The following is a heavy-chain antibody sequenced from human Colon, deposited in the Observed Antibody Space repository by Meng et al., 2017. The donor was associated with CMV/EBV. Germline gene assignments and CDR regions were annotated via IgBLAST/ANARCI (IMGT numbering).Heavy chain of an antibody. D-gene: IGHD5-12*01. CDR1: GCSFGSYA. J-gene: IGHJ4*02. CDR3: ARGILATVDY. Sequence: GKASGCSFGSYAMNWVRQAPGQGLEWMGWNNTNTGNPTYAQGFTGRFVFSLDTSVSTAYLQINSLKAEDTAMYYCARGILATVDYWGQGTLVTVSS. V-gene: IGHV7-4-1*02. CDR2: NNTNTGNP.